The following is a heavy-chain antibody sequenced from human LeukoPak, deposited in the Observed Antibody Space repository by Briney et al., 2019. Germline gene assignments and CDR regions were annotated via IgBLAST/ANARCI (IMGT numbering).Heavy chain of an antibody. CDR1: GFTFSSYW. V-gene: IGHV3-7*01. Sequence: GGSLRLSCAASGFTFSSYWMSWVRQAPGKGLEWVANIKQDGSEKYYVDSVKGRFTISRDNAKNSLYLQMNSLRAEDTAVYYCAREGGVVVTSEEGFDYWGQGTLVTVSS. CDR3: AREGGVVVTSEEGFDY. J-gene: IGHJ4*02. D-gene: IGHD3-22*01. CDR2: IKQDGSEK.